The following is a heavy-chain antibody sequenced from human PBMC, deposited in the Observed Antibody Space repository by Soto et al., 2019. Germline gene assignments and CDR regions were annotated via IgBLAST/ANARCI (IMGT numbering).Heavy chain of an antibody. CDR2: INPSGGST. CDR1: GYTFTSYY. V-gene: IGHV1-46*03. CDR3: ARGIVVVPAAMSPDDAFDI. Sequence: QVQLVQSGAEVKKPGASVKVSCKASGYTFTSYYMHWVRQAPGQGLEWMGIINPSGGSTSYAQKFQGRVTMTRDTSTSTVYLELSSLRSEDTAVYYCARGIVVVPAAMSPDDAFDIWCQGTMVTVSS. J-gene: IGHJ3*02. D-gene: IGHD2-2*01.